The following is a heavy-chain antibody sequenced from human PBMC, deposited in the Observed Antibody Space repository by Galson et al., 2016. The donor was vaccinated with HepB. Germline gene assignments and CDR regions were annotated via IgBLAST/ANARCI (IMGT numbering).Heavy chain of an antibody. Sequence: SVKVSCKASGYPFSSYGITWVRQAPGQGLEWMGWINCYNGNRNFAQNLQGRITMTTDTSTKTAYMELRSLRPDDTAVYYCARGHTPTSTYSYGWDSFDYGGQGTLVTVSS. V-gene: IGHV1-18*01. J-gene: IGHJ4*02. D-gene: IGHD5-18*01. CDR3: ARGHTPTSTYSYGWDSFDY. CDR1: GYPFSSYG. CDR2: INCYNGNR.